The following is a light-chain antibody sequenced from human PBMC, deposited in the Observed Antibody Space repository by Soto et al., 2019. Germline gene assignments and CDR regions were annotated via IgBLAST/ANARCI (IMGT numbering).Light chain of an antibody. V-gene: IGKV3-20*01. CDR1: QSVSNNY. CDR3: QQYGSSGT. Sequence: IVLTQSPGTLSLSPGERATLSCRASQSVSNNYLAWYQQKPGQAPRLLIYGASNRATGIPDRFSGSGSGTDFTLTISRLEPEDFAVYYCQQYGSSGTFGQGTKVDIX. CDR2: GAS. J-gene: IGKJ1*01.